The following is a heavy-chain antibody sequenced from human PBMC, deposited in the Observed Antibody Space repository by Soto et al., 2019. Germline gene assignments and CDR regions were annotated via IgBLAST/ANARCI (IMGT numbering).Heavy chain of an antibody. V-gene: IGHV1-69*13. D-gene: IGHD6-19*01. CDR2: IIPIFGTA. J-gene: IGHJ6*02. CDR3: ARGGAVAGTNYYYGMDV. Sequence: SVKVSCKASGGTFSSYAISWVRQAPGQGLEWMGGIIPIFGTASYAQKFQGRVTITADESTSTAYMELSSLRSEDTAVYYCARGGAVAGTNYYYGMDVWGQGTTVTVSS. CDR1: GGTFSSYA.